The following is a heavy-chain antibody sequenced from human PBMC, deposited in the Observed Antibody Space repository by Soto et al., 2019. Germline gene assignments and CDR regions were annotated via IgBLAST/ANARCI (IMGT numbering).Heavy chain of an antibody. CDR2: VSPNGQGI. CDR3: AKDRDYPRDYFHY. D-gene: IGHD3-10*01. CDR1: GFTLGRYG. V-gene: IGHV3-23*01. J-gene: IGHJ4*02. Sequence: PGGSLRLSCAASGFTLGRYGMSWVRQAPGKGLEWVSAVSPNGQGIYYADSVRGRFTISRDFSKNTVFLHMDSLRAEDTAVYCCAKDRDYPRDYFHYWGQGTLVTVSS.